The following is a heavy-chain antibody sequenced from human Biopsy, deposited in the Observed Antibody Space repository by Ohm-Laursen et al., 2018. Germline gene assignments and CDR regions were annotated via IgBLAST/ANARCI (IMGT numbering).Heavy chain of an antibody. CDR3: AKDRYNYTPIGGFSMDV. CDR1: GFDFSDYS. Sequence: SSLRLSCAASGFDFSDYSMSWVRQAPGKGLEWVAFIFYDGSNAYYADSVKGRFTISRDNSRDTLYLQMSSLRAEDTAVYYCAKDRYNYTPIGGFSMDVWGQGTTVTVSS. CDR2: IFYDGSNA. D-gene: IGHD5-18*01. V-gene: IGHV3-30*18. J-gene: IGHJ6*02.